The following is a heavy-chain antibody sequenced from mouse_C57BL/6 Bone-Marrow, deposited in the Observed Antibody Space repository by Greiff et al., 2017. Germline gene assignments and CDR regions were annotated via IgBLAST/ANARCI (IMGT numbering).Heavy chain of an antibody. V-gene: IGHV1-55*01. Sequence: QVQLQQPGAELVKPGASVKMSCKASGYTFTGYWITWVKQRPGQGLEWIGDIYPGSGSTNYNETFKSKATLTVDTSSSTAYMHLSSLTSEDSAVYYCARPYYSNYWYFDVWGTGTTVTVSS. CDR1: GYTFTGYW. J-gene: IGHJ1*03. D-gene: IGHD2-5*01. CDR3: ARPYYSNYWYFDV. CDR2: IYPGSGST.